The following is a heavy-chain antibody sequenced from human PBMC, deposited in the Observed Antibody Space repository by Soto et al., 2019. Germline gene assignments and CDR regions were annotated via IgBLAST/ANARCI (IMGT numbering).Heavy chain of an antibody. CDR3: ARGFYGGNSVDY. J-gene: IGHJ4*02. D-gene: IGHD4-17*01. CDR1: GFTFSRYS. V-gene: IGHV3-21*01. CDR2: ISSSSSHI. Sequence: EVQLVESGGGLVKPGGSLRLSCAASGFTFSRYSMNWVRQAPGKGLEWVSSISSSSSHIYYADSVKGRFTISRDNAKNSLYLQMNSLRAEDTAVYYCARGFYGGNSVDYWGQGTLVTVSS.